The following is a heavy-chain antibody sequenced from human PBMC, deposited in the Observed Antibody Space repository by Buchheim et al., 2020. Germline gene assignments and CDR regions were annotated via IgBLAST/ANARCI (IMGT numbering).Heavy chain of an antibody. CDR2: IYYSGST. J-gene: IGHJ5*02. D-gene: IGHD1-26*01. V-gene: IGHV4-59*01. CDR1: GGSISGYF. CDR3: AREGSGSYFNWFDP. Sequence: QVQLQESGPGLVKPSETLSPTCTVPGGSISGYFWSWLRQPPGKGLEWIAVIYYSGSTNYNPSLKSRVTISVDTSKNQMSLILSSVTAADTAVYYCAREGSGSYFNWFDPWGQGTL.